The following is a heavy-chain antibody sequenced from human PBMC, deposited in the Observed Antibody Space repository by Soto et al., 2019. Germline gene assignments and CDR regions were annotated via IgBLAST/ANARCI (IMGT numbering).Heavy chain of an antibody. CDR2: INSGGST. D-gene: IGHD2-15*01. Sequence: EVQLVESGGGLIQPGGSLRLSCAASGFTVSSNYMSWVRQAPGKGLEWVSVINSGGSTYYADSVKGRFTISRDNSKNTLYIQMNSLRAEATAVYYCAREGTSCSGGSCYYYHYGMDVWGQGTTVTVSS. V-gene: IGHV3-53*01. J-gene: IGHJ6*02. CDR1: GFTVSSNY. CDR3: AREGTSCSGGSCYYYHYGMDV.